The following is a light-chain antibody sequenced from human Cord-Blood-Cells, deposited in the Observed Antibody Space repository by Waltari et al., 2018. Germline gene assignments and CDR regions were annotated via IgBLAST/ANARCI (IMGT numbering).Light chain of an antibody. CDR3: QKYNSAPLWT. Sequence: DIQMTQSPSSQSASVGDRVTITCRASQGISKYLAWYQQKPGKVPKLLIYAASTLQSGVPSRFSGSGSGTDFTLTISSLQPEDVATYYCQKYNSAPLWTFGQGTKVELK. V-gene: IGKV1-27*01. J-gene: IGKJ1*01. CDR2: AAS. CDR1: QGISKY.